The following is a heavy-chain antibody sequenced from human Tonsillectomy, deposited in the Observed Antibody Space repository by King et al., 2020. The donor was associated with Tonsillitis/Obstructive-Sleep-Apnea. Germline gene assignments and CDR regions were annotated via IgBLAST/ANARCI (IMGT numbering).Heavy chain of an antibody. CDR2: IYPGDSYT. CDR1: GYSFTSYW. V-gene: IGHV5-51*01. Sequence: QLVQSGAEVKKPGESLKISCKGSGYSFTSYWIGWVRQMPGKGLEWVGIIYPGDSYTSYSPSFQGQVTISADKPSSTAYLQWSSLKATDTAIYYCARRILGYCRTTSCPDAFDIWGQGTMVTVSS. D-gene: IGHD2-2*01. CDR3: ARRILGYCRTTSCPDAFDI. J-gene: IGHJ3*02.